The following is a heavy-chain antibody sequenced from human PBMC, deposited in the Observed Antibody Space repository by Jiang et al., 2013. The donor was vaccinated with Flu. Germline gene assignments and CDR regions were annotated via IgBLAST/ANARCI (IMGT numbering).Heavy chain of an antibody. V-gene: IGHV3-23*01. CDR2: ISGSGGST. Sequence: VQLLESGGGLVQPGGSLRLSCAASGFTFSSYAMSWVRQAPGKGLEWVSAISGSGGSTYYADSVKGRFTISRDNSKNTLYLQMNSLRAEDTAVYYCGGDSSSWYYMDVWGKGDHGHRLL. CDR3: GGDSSSWYYMDV. CDR1: GFTFSSYA. D-gene: IGHD6-13*01. J-gene: IGHJ6*03.